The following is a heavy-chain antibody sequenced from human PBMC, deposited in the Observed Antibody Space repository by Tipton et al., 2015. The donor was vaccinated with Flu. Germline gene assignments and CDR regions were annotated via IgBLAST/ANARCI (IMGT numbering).Heavy chain of an antibody. CDR3: TRTGGMDV. Sequence: SLRLSCEASGFTFGDYWMHWVRQTPGKGLVWVSRIDNDGRTTTYADSVKGRFTISRDNARNTLYLQMVSLRAEDTAVYYCTRTGGMDVWGQGTTVTVSS. V-gene: IGHV3-74*03. J-gene: IGHJ6*02. CDR2: IDNDGRTT. CDR1: GFTFGDYW.